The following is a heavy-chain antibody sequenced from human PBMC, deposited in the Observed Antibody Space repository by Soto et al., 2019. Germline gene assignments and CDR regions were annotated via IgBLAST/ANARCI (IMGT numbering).Heavy chain of an antibody. CDR1: GFTFSSYW. J-gene: IGHJ4*02. Sequence: GGSLRLSCAASGFTFSSYWMHWVRQAPGKGLVWVSRINSDGSSTSYADSVKGRFTISRDNAKNTLYLQMNSLRAEDTAVYYCARAGGDIVATTLQFFDYWGQGTLVTVSS. V-gene: IGHV3-74*01. CDR2: INSDGSST. CDR3: ARAGGDIVATTLQFFDY. D-gene: IGHD5-12*01.